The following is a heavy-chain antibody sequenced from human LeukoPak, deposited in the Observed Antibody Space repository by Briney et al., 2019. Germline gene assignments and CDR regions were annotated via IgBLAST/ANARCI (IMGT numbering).Heavy chain of an antibody. J-gene: IGHJ4*02. CDR2: IWYDGSNK. CDR3: ARGVGGYLDY. V-gene: IGHV3-33*08. D-gene: IGHD3-22*01. CDR1: GFTFSSYW. Sequence: GGSLRLSCAASGFTFSSYWMSWVRQAPGKGLEWVAVIWYDGSNKYYADSVKGRFTISRDNSKNTLYLQMNSLRAEDTAVYYCARGVGGYLDYWGQGTLVTVSS.